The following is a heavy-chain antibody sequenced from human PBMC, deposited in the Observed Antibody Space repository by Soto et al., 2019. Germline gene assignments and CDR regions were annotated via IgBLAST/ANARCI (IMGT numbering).Heavy chain of an antibody. CDR1: GFTFSTYA. Sequence: GGSLRLSCAASGFTFSTYAMNWVRQAPGKGLEWVSAISKTGVSTYYAESVRGRFTISRDNSINTLYLQMSGLRTEDTAVYYCAHPRGYGVFDAVDIWGQGTMVTVSS. CDR3: AHPRGYGVFDAVDI. J-gene: IGHJ3*02. D-gene: IGHD4-17*01. V-gene: IGHV3-23*01. CDR2: ISKTGVST.